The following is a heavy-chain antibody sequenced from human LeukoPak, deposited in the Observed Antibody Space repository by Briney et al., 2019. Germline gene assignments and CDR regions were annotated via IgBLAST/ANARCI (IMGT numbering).Heavy chain of an antibody. J-gene: IGHJ4*02. CDR3: ARGDTAMVFFDY. CDR1: GFIVSSNY. D-gene: IGHD5-18*01. CDR2: IYSGGST. V-gene: IGHV3-53*01. Sequence: GGSLRLSCAASGFIVSSNYMSWVRQAPGKGLEWVSVIYSGGSTYYADSVKGRFTISRDNSKNTLYLQMNSLRAEDTAVYYCARGDTAMVFFDYWGQGTLVTVS.